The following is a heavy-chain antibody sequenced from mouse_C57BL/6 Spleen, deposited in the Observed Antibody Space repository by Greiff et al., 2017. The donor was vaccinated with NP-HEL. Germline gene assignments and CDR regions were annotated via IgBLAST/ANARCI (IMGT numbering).Heavy chain of an antibody. D-gene: IGHD4-1*01. CDR2: IYPGDGDT. J-gene: IGHJ2*01. CDR3: ARERSNFYFDY. Sequence: VQLQQSGPELVKPGASVKISCKASGYAFSSSWMNWVKQRPGKGLEWIGRIYPGDGDTNYNGKFKGKATLTADKSSSTAYMQLSSLTSEDSAVYCCARERSNFYFDYWGQGTTLTVSS. V-gene: IGHV1-82*01. CDR1: GYAFSSSW.